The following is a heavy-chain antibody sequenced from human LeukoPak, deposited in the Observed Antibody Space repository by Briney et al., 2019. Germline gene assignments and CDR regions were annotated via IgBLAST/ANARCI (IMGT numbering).Heavy chain of an antibody. CDR2: INHRGST. CDR1: GGSFSGYY. Sequence: PSETLSLTCAVYGGSFSGYYWSWIRQPPGKGLEWIGEINHRGSTNYNPSLKSRVTISVDTSKNQFSLNLSSVTAADTAVYNCARGGLVRRFDYWGQGILVTVSS. CDR3: ARGGLVRRFDY. D-gene: IGHD3-10*01. V-gene: IGHV4-34*01. J-gene: IGHJ4*02.